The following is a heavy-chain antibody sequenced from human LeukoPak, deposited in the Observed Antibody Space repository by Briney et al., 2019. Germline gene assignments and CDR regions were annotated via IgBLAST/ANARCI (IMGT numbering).Heavy chain of an antibody. Sequence: GGSLRLSCAASGFTFSSYGMSWVRQAPGKGLEWVSAISGSGGSTYYADSVKGRFTISRDNSKNTLYLQMNSLSAEDAAVYYCVKDDGWVQYANWGQGTLVTVSP. V-gene: IGHV3-23*01. J-gene: IGHJ4*02. D-gene: IGHD5-24*01. CDR1: GFTFSSYG. CDR3: VKDDGWVQYAN. CDR2: ISGSGGST.